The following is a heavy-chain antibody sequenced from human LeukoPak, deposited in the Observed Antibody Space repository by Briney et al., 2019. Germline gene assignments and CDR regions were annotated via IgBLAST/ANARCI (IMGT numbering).Heavy chain of an antibody. CDR3: AIIDYGDSRGWYFDL. Sequence: GGSLRLSCAASGFTFSSYGMHWVRQAPGKGLEWVAFIRYDGSNKYYADSVKGRFTISRDNSKNTLYLQMNSLRAEDTAVYYCAIIDYGDSRGWYFDLWGRGTLVTVSS. CDR2: IRYDGSNK. J-gene: IGHJ2*01. CDR1: GFTFSSYG. D-gene: IGHD4-17*01. V-gene: IGHV3-30*02.